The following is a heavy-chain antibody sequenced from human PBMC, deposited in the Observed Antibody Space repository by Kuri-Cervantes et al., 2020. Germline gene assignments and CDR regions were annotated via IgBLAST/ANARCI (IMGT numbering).Heavy chain of an antibody. CDR2: IKQDGSEK. CDR3: AKGGLKVVDY. Sequence: ETLSLTCAASGFTFSSYWMSWVRQAPGKGLEWVANIKQDGSEKYYVDSVKGRFTISRDNAKNSLYLQVNSLRAEDTAVHYCAKGGLKVVDYWGQGTLVTVSS. J-gene: IGHJ4*02. D-gene: IGHD2-8*01. V-gene: IGHV3-7*01. CDR1: GFTFSSYW.